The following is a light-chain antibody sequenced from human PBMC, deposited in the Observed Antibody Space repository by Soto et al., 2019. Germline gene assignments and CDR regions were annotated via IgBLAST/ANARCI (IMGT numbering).Light chain of an antibody. V-gene: IGKV3-15*01. J-gene: IGKJ4*01. CDR2: ATS. CDR3: QQYNNWPLT. Sequence: EIVITHSPATLSVSPGERATLSCRASHRVSSYLAWYQQKPGQAPRLLIYATSTRATGIPARFSGSGSGTEFTLTISSLQSEDFAVYYCQQYNNWPLTFGGGTKVDI. CDR1: HRVSSY.